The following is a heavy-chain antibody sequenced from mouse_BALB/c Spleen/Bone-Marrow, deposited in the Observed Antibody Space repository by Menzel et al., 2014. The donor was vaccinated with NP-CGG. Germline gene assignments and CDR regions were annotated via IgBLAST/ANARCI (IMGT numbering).Heavy chain of an antibody. Sequence: GAELVKPGASVKLSCKASGYTFTSYWMHWVKQRPGQGLEWIGEINPSNGRTNYNEKFKSKATLTVDKSSSTAYMQLSSLTSEDSAVYYCARERGNYPFAYWGQGTLVTVSA. V-gene: IGHV1S81*02. D-gene: IGHD2-1*01. CDR2: INPSNGRT. J-gene: IGHJ3*01. CDR3: ARERGNYPFAY. CDR1: GYTFTSYW.